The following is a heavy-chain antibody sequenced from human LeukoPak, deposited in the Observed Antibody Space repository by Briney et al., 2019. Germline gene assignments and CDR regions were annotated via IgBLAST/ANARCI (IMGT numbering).Heavy chain of an antibody. V-gene: IGHV4-4*07. Sequence: SETLSLTCTVSGGSISTYYWNWIRQPAGKGLEWTGRIYTSGGTNYNPSFKSRVTMPVDTSNNQFSLKLSSVTAADTAVYYCARGNILCSGGSCSTNIDYWGQGTLVTVSS. D-gene: IGHD2-15*01. CDR2: IYTSGGT. CDR1: GGSISTYY. CDR3: ARGNILCSGGSCSTNIDY. J-gene: IGHJ4*02.